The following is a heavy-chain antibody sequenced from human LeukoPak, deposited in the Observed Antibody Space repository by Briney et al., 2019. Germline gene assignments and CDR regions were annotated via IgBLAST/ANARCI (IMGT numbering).Heavy chain of an antibody. CDR3: ARLRGGWLQFGVAFDI. CDR2: TYYRSKWYN. V-gene: IGHV6-1*01. CDR1: GDSVSSNSAA. J-gene: IGHJ3*02. D-gene: IGHD5-24*01. Sequence: SQTLSLTCAISGDSVSSNSAAWNWIRQSPSRGLEWLGRTYYRSKWYNDYAVSVKSLITINPDTSKNQFSLQLNSVTPEDTAVYYCARLRGGWLQFGVAFDIWGQGTMVTVSS.